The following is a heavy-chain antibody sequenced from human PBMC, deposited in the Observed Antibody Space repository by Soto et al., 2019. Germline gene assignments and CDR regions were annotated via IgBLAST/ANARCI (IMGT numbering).Heavy chain of an antibody. V-gene: IGHV3-73*02. CDR3: AGDFYYNMAV. Sequence: EVQLVESGGGLVHPGGSLKLSCAASGFPFNGSAMHWVRQASGKGLEWVGRIRSKPNNYATAYAASLKGRFTISRDDSKNTAYLQMNSLKTEDTAVYYCAGDFYYNMAVWGQGTTVTVSS. J-gene: IGHJ6*02. CDR1: GFPFNGSA. CDR2: IRSKPNNYAT.